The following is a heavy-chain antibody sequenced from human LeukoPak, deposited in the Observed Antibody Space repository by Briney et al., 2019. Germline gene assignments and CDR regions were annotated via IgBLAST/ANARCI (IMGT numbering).Heavy chain of an antibody. CDR1: GGTFRSYA. V-gene: IGHV1-69*05. CDR2: IIPIFGTA. CDR3: ARGPRPAVTTIPSPIDY. Sequence: GASVKVSCKASGGTFRSYAISWVRQAPGQGLEWMGRIIPIFGTANYAQKFQGRVTITTDESTSTAYMELSSLRSEDTAVYYCARGPRPAVTTIPSPIDYWGQGTLVTVSS. J-gene: IGHJ4*02. D-gene: IGHD4-17*01.